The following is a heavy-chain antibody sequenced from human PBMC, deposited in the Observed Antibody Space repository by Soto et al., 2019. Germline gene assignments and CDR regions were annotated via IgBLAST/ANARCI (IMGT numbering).Heavy chain of an antibody. CDR1: GGSISSSSYY. Sequence: QLQLRESGPGLVKPSETLSLTCTVSGGSISSSSYYWGWIRQPPGKGLEWIGRIYYSGSTPDNPCLKSRFTIAVDTSKNQLPLELNSVTAADTAVYYCARFLYVSTYDYWGQGTLVTVSS. CDR3: ARFLYVSTYDY. V-gene: IGHV4-39*01. D-gene: IGHD2-8*01. J-gene: IGHJ4*01. CDR2: IYYSGST.